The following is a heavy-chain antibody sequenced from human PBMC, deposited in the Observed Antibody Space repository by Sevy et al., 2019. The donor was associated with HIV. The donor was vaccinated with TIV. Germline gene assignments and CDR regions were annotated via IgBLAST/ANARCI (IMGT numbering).Heavy chain of an antibody. D-gene: IGHD1-20*01. V-gene: IGHV1-24*01. J-gene: IGHJ6*03. CDR2: FDPEDGET. CDR3: ATGGGITGTSDYYYYMDV. CDR1: GYTLIELA. Sequence: ASVKVSCKVSGYTLIELAMHWVRQAPGKGLEWMGGFDPEDGETSYAQKFQGRVTMTEDTSTDTAYMELSSLRSEDTAVYYCATGGGITGTSDYYYYMDVWGKGTTVTVSS.